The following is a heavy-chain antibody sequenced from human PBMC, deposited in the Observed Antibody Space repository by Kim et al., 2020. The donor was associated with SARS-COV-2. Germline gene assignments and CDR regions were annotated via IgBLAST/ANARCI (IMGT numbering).Heavy chain of an antibody. J-gene: IGHJ4*02. CDR2: SCGDETPV. CDR3: ARDFDWDSGL. Sequence: GGSLRLSCAASGSTLGTSFIHWVRQAPGKGLMWVTRSCGDETPVTYPDSLRGRFTVSRDSAKNTVFLEVNSLRVEDTSMYYCARDFDWDSGLWGQGTLVTVSS. CDR1: GSTLGTSF. V-gene: IGHV3-74*01. D-gene: IGHD3-9*01.